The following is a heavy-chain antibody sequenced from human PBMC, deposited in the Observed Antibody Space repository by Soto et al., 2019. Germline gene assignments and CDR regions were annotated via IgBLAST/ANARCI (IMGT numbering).Heavy chain of an antibody. V-gene: IGHV3-49*03. CDR3: TPRREAAGTFDY. J-gene: IGHJ4*02. D-gene: IGHD6-13*01. CDR2: IRSKAYGGTT. CDR1: GFTFGDYA. Sequence: GGSLRLSCTASGFTFGDYAMSWFRQAPGKGLEWVGFIRSKAYGGTTEYAASVKGRFTISRDDSKSIAYLQMNSLKTEDTAVYYCTPRREAAGTFDYWGQGTLVTVSS.